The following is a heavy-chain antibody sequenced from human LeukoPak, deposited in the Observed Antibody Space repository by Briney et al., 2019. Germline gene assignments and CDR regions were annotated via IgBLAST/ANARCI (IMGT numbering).Heavy chain of an antibody. Sequence: GASVKVSCKASGYTFTSYGITWVRQAPGQGLEWMGWISAYNGNTNYAQKLQGRVTITADESTSTAYMELRSLRSGDTAVYYCARGVIAAAGTGNYYYYYMDVWGKGTTVTISS. CDR3: ARGVIAAAGTGNYYYYYMDV. J-gene: IGHJ6*03. CDR2: ISAYNGNT. D-gene: IGHD6-13*01. V-gene: IGHV1-18*01. CDR1: GYTFTSYG.